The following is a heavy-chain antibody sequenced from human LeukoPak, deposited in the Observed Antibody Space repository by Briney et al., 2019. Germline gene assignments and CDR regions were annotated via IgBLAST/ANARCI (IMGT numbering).Heavy chain of an antibody. Sequence: ASVRVSCKTSGYTFTNYDINWVRQATGQGLEWMGWMNPNSGNTGYAQKFQGRVTMTRNTSISTAYMELSSLRFEDTAVYYCARPHCSSTDCHPPEWFDPWGQGTLVTVSS. CDR1: GYTFTNYD. D-gene: IGHD2-2*01. CDR3: ARPHCSSTDCHPPEWFDP. J-gene: IGHJ5*02. CDR2: MNPNSGNT. V-gene: IGHV1-8*01.